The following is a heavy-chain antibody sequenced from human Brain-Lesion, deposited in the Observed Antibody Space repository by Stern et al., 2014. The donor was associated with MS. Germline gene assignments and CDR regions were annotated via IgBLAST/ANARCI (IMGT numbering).Heavy chain of an antibody. CDR3: ARDRTCTGGSCYGT. J-gene: IGHJ5*02. V-gene: IGHV3-53*01. CDR1: GFSVSNNY. CDR2: IYSSGGT. D-gene: IGHD2-15*01. Sequence: VQLVQSGGKLIQPGESLRISCAASGFSVSNNYMTWVRQAPRKGLECVCLIYSSGGTYYADSVKGRFTISRDNSKNTLYLQMNNLRAEDTAVYYCARDRTCTGGSCYGTWGQGTLVTVSS.